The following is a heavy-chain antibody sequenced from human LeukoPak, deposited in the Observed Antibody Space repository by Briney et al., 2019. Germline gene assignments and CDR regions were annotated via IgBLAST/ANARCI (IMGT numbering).Heavy chain of an antibody. CDR1: GFSLSTSGMR. J-gene: IGHJ4*02. D-gene: IGHD3-22*01. CDR3: ARIRVGQWLLLDY. CDR2: IDWDDDK. Sequence: SGPALVNPTQPLTLTCTFSGFSLSTSGMRVSWIRQPPGKALEWLARIDWDDDKFYSTSLKTRLTISKDTSKNQVVLTITNMDPVDTATYYCARIRVGQWLLLDYWGQGTLVTVSS. V-gene: IGHV2-70*04.